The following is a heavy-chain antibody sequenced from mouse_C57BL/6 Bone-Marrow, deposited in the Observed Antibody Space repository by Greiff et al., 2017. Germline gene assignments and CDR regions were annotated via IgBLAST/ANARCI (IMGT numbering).Heavy chain of an antibody. CDR2: IDPSDSYT. Sequence: VQLQQPGAELVMPGASVKLSCKASGYTFTSYWMHWVKQRPGQGLEWIGEIDPSDSYTNYNQKFKGKSTLTVDKSSSTAYMQLMSLTSEAFAVYDWSRDGNYVIFFAYWGQGTLVTVSA. CDR3: SRDGNYVIFFAY. J-gene: IGHJ3*01. D-gene: IGHD2-1*01. V-gene: IGHV1-69*01. CDR1: GYTFTSYW.